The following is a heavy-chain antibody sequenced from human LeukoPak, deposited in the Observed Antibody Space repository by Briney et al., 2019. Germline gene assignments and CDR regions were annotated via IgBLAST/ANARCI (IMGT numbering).Heavy chain of an antibody. CDR1: GDGVSSNSAA. V-gene: IGHV6-1*01. CDR2: TYYRSKWYN. J-gene: IGHJ4*02. D-gene: IGHD5-12*01. CDR3: ARERRVATPRPFDY. Sequence: SQTISLTCAISGDGVSSNSAAWDWIRQSPSRGLEWLGRTYYRSKWYNDYAVSVKSRITINPDTSKNQFSLQLNSVTPEDTAVYYCARERRVATPRPFDYWGQGTLVTVSS.